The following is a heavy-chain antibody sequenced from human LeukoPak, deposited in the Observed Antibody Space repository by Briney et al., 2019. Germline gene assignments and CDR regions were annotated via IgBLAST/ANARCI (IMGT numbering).Heavy chain of an antibody. D-gene: IGHD3-3*01. J-gene: IGHJ3*02. Sequence: PGGSLRLSCAASGFTFNDYTMHWVRQAPGKGLEWVSFITWDGMSTYYADSVKGRFTLSRDNSKNSLYLQMNSLRTEDAALYYCAKPRADDEKALDIWGQGTMVTVSS. CDR2: ITWDGMST. V-gene: IGHV3-43*01. CDR1: GFTFNDYT. CDR3: AKPRADDEKALDI.